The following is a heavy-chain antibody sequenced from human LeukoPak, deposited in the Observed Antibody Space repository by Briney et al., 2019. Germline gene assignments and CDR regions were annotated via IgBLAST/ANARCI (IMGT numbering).Heavy chain of an antibody. D-gene: IGHD3-3*01. CDR2: INHSGST. CDR1: GGSFSGYY. J-gene: IGHJ4*02. Sequence: SETLSLTCAVYGGSFSGYYWSWIRQPPGKGLEWIGKINHSGSTNYNPSLKSRVTISVDTSKNQFSLKLSSVTAADTAVYYCARGTIFGVVISRGIFDYWGQGTLVTVSS. CDR3: ARGTIFGVVISRGIFDY. V-gene: IGHV4-34*01.